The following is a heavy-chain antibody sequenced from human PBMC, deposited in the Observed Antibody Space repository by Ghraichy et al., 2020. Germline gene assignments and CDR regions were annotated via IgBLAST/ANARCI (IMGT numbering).Heavy chain of an antibody. J-gene: IGHJ3*01. Sequence: GESLNISCGASGFTFSSYEMNWVRLAPGKGLEWVSYIRSSANTIYYADSVKGRFTISRDNTKNSLYLQMNSLRGEDTAVYYCARGGYCDGHCYSFNAFDVWGQGTVVSVSS. V-gene: IGHV3-48*03. CDR1: GFTFSSYE. CDR2: IRSSANTI. CDR3: ARGGYCDGHCYSFNAFDV. D-gene: IGHD2-21*01.